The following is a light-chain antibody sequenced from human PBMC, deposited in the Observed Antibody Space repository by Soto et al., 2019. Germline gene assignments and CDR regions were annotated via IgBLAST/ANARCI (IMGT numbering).Light chain of an antibody. J-gene: IGLJ1*01. V-gene: IGLV1-44*01. CDR3: AAWDDSLKRV. CDR1: SSNIGSNT. Sequence: QSVLTQPPSASGTPGQRVNISCSGSSSNIGSNTVNWYQQLPGTAPKLLIYSNNQRPSGVPDRFSGSKSGTSASLAISGLQSEDEADYYCAAWDDSLKRVFVTGTKVTVL. CDR2: SNN.